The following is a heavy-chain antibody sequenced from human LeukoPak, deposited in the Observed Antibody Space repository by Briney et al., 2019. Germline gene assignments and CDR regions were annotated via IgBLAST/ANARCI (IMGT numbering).Heavy chain of an antibody. V-gene: IGHV4-39*01. CDR1: GGSISSSSYY. D-gene: IGHD3-10*01. CDR3: ARQGDYGSGSELYYFDY. CDR2: IYYSGST. Sequence: SETLSLTCTVSGGSISSSSYYWGWIRQPPGKGLEWIGSIYYSGSTYYNPSLKSRVTISVDTSKNQFSLKLSSVTAADTAVYYCARQGDYGSGSELYYFDYWGQGTLVTVSS. J-gene: IGHJ4*02.